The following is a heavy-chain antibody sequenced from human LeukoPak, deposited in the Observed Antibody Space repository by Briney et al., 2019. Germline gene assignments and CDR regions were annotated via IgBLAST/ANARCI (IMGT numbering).Heavy chain of an antibody. Sequence: PGGSLRLSCAASGFTFSNAWMSWVRQAPGKGLEWVGRIKSKTDGGTTDYAAPVKGRFTISRDDSKNTLYLQMNSLKTEDTAVYYCTTHSDDFWSGYYTQNSDYWGQGTLVTVSP. CDR2: IKSKTDGGTT. J-gene: IGHJ4*02. CDR3: TTHSDDFWSGYYTQNSDY. D-gene: IGHD3-3*01. CDR1: GFTFSNAW. V-gene: IGHV3-15*01.